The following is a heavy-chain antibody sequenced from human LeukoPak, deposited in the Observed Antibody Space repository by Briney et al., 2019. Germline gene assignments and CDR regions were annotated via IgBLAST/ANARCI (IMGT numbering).Heavy chain of an antibody. V-gene: IGHV3-21*01. J-gene: IGHJ6*04. CDR3: AELGITMIGGV. D-gene: IGHD3-10*02. CDR1: GFPFSSYS. CDR2: ISSGTSFI. Sequence: GGSLRLSCAASGFPFSSYSMNRVRQAPGKGLEWVSSISSGTSFIYYADSVKGRFTISRDNAKNSLYLQMNSLRAEDTAVYYCAELGITMIGGVWGKGTTVTISS.